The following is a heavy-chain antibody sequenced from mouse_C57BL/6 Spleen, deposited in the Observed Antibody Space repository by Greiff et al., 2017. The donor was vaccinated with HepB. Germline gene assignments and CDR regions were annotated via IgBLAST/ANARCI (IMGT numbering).Heavy chain of an antibody. CDR1: GFNIKDYY. CDR2: IDPEDGDT. Sequence: EVQLQQSGAELVRPGASVKLSCTASGFNIKDYYMHWVKQRPEQGLEWTGRIDPEDGDTEYAPKFQGKATMTADTSSNTAYLQRSSLTSEDTAVYYCTTIYYGNFDYWGQGTTLTVSS. D-gene: IGHD2-1*01. J-gene: IGHJ2*01. CDR3: TTIYYGNFDY. V-gene: IGHV14-1*01.